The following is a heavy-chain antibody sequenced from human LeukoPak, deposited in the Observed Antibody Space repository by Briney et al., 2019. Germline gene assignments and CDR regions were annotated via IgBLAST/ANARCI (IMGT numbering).Heavy chain of an antibody. J-gene: IGHJ5*02. CDR2: IYYSGST. Sequence: SETLSLTCTVSGGSISSGYYYWNWIRQPPGKGLEWIGYIYYSGSTYYNPSLKSRVTISVDTSKNQFSLKLSSVTAADTAVYYCAAQYQLLSNWFDPWGQGTLVTVSS. D-gene: IGHD2-2*01. CDR3: AAQYQLLSNWFDP. V-gene: IGHV4-30-4*01. CDR1: GGSISSGYYY.